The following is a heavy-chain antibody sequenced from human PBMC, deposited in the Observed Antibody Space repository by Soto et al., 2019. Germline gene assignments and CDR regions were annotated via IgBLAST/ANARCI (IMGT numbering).Heavy chain of an antibody. Sequence: SVKVSCKASGVTFSSYAISWVRQAPGQGLEWMGGIIPIFGTANYAQKFQGRVTITADESTSTAYMELSSLRSEDTAVYYCARVMGASSRRYYYGMDIWGQGTTVTVSS. CDR1: GVTFSSYA. CDR2: IIPIFGTA. V-gene: IGHV1-69*13. CDR3: ARVMGASSRRYYYGMDI. J-gene: IGHJ6*02. D-gene: IGHD1-26*01.